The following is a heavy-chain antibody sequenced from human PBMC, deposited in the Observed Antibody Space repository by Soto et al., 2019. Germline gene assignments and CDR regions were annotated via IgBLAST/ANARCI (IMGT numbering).Heavy chain of an antibody. V-gene: IGHV1-69*13. CDR2: IIPIFGTA. CDR3: ARDLIAARQEGYYYYYGMDV. CDR1: GGTFSSYA. J-gene: IGHJ6*02. Sequence: GASVKVSCKASGGTFSSYAISWVRQAPGQGLEWMGGIIPIFGTANYAQKFQGRVTITADESTSTAYMELSSLRSEDTAVYYCARDLIAARQEGYYYYYGMDVWGQGTTVTVS. D-gene: IGHD6-6*01.